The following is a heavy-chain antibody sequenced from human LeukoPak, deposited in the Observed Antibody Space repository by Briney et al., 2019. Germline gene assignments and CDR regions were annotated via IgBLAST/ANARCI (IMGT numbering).Heavy chain of an antibody. CDR1: GGSISSYY. V-gene: IGHV4-4*09. CDR2: IYTSGST. Sequence: SETLSLTCTVSGGSISSYYWSWIRQPPGKGLEWIGYIYTSGSTNYNHSLKSRVTISVDTSKNQFSLKLSSVTAADTAVYYCARLLYLEDAFDIWGQGTMVTVSS. D-gene: IGHD1-1*01. CDR3: ARLLYLEDAFDI. J-gene: IGHJ3*02.